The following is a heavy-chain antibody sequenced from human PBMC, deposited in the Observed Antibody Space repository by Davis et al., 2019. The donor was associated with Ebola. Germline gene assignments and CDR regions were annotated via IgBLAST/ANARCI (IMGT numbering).Heavy chain of an antibody. CDR3: TRLKIDSGGITKDY. CDR1: GFTFSGSA. CDR2: IRSKANSYAT. J-gene: IGHJ4*02. D-gene: IGHD2-15*01. V-gene: IGHV3-73*01. Sequence: GGSLRLSCAASGFTFSGSAMHWVRQASGKGLEWVGRIRSKANSYATAYAASVKGRFTISRDDSKNTAYLQMNSLKTEDTAVYYCTRLKIDSGGITKDYWGQGTLVTVSS.